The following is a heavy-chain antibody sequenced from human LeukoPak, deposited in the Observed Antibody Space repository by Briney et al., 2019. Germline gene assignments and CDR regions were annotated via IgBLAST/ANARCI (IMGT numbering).Heavy chain of an antibody. Sequence: PSETLSLTCTVSGGSVIRGGYYWNWIRQNPGKGLEWIGFTSYSEGTYYNPSLMSRITISVDRSQNQFSLKMRDVTAADTAVYFCATADWEAFYFDSWGQGALVAVSS. D-gene: IGHD1-26*01. CDR2: TSYSEGT. CDR3: ATADWEAFYFDS. CDR1: GGSVIRGGYY. V-gene: IGHV4-31*03. J-gene: IGHJ4*02.